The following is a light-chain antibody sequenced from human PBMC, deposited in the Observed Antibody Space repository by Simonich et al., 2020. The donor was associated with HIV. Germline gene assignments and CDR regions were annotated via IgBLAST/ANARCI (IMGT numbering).Light chain of an antibody. CDR1: SSDVGGYNY. J-gene: IGLJ2*01. CDR2: DVS. Sequence: QSALTQPASVSGSPGQSITISCTGTSSDVGGYNYVSWYQQHPDKAPKLMIYDVSKGPSGVSNRFSGSKSGNTASLTISGLQAEDEADYYCSSYAGSAYVLFGGGTKLTVL. CDR3: SSYAGSAYVL. V-gene: IGLV2-14*01.